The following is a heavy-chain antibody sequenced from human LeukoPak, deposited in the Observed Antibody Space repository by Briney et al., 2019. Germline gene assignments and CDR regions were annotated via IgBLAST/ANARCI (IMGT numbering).Heavy chain of an antibody. V-gene: IGHV4-61*02. D-gene: IGHD1-14*01. J-gene: IGHJ3*02. Sequence: SETLSLTCTVSGGSISSGSYYWSWIRQPAGKGLEWIGRIYTSGSTNYNPSLKSRVTISVDTSKNQFSLKLSSVTAADTAVYYCARVWGHGTLDAFDIWGQGTMVTVSS. CDR3: ARVWGHGTLDAFDI. CDR2: IYTSGST. CDR1: GGSISSGSYY.